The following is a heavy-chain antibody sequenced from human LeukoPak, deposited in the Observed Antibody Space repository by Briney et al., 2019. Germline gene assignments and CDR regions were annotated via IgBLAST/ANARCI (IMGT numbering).Heavy chain of an antibody. CDR2: INHSGST. V-gene: IGHV4-34*01. CDR3: ARVGSGWYGDDY. CDR1: GGSFSGYY. J-gene: IGHJ4*02. D-gene: IGHD6-19*01. Sequence: SETLSLTCAVYGGSFSGYYWSWIRQPPGKGLEWIGEINHSGSTNYNPSLKSRVTISVDTSKNQFSLKLSSVTAADTAVYCCARVGSGWYGDDYWGQGTLVTVSS.